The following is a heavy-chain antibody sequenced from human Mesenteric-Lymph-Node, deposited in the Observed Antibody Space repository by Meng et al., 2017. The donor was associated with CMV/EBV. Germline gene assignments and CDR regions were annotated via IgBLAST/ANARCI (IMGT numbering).Heavy chain of an antibody. CDR2: IYSGGST. CDR3: ARETSYGGGWFDP. CDR1: GFTVSSNY. D-gene: IGHD3-16*01. Sequence: SCAASGFTVSSNYMSWVRQAPGKGLEWVSVIYSGGSTYYADSVKGRFTISRDNSKNTLYLQMNSLRAEDTAVYYCARETSYGGGWFDPWGQGTLVTSPQ. V-gene: IGHV3-53*01. J-gene: IGHJ5*02.